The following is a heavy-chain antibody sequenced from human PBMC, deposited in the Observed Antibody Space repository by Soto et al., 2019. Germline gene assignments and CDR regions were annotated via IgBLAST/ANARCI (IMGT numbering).Heavy chain of an antibody. Sequence: QVQLAESGGGVVQPGRSLTITCAASGFTLGTYGMHWVRQAPGKGLEWVAVISNDGGDTYYSDSVMGRFTISRDNSKNTLFLQMNSLRAEDTAVYFCAKEFFDSSGFYPSLDALDIWGQGTVVTVSS. J-gene: IGHJ3*02. D-gene: IGHD3-22*01. CDR3: AKEFFDSSGFYPSLDALDI. V-gene: IGHV3-30*18. CDR1: GFTLGTYG. CDR2: ISNDGGDT.